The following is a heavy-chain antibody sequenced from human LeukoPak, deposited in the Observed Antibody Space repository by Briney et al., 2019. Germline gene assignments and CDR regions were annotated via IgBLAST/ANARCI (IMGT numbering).Heavy chain of an antibody. Sequence: PSETLSLTCTISGGSISNFHWSWVRQPPGKGLEWIGHIDYSGSASYNPSLESRVIISIDTSKNHFSLKLSSGTAADTAMYYCGRESSWDSNGYWRDAFDIWGQGTMVTVSS. D-gene: IGHD3-22*01. V-gene: IGHV4-59*01. CDR3: GRESSWDSNGYWRDAFDI. CDR1: GGSISNFH. J-gene: IGHJ3*02. CDR2: IDYSGSA.